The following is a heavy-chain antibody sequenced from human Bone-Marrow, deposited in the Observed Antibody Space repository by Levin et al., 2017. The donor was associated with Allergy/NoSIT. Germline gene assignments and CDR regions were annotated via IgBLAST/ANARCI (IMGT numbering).Heavy chain of an antibody. CDR3: VRQAILGGVAPYHKIHGFDI. D-gene: IGHD3-10*01. J-gene: IGHJ3*02. Sequence: SETLSLTCTVSGGSMSTYSWTWIRQPPGKGLEWIGDIYHSGGTYYSPFLKSRATISKDTSKNQFYLRLHSVTAADTAVFYCVRQAILGGVAPYHKIHGFDIWGQGTMVTVSS. CDR2: IYHSGGT. CDR1: GGSMSTYS. V-gene: IGHV4-59*08.